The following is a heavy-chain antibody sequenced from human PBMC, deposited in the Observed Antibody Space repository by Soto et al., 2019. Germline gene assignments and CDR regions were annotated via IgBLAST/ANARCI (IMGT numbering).Heavy chain of an antibody. CDR1: GGSISNYY. CDR2: IYYSGST. D-gene: IGHD4-17*01. Sequence: SETLSLTCTVSGGSISNYYWTWIRQPPGKGLEWIGYIYYSGSTNYNPSLKSRVTISVDTSKNQFSLKLSSVTAADTAVYYCARSNGDYGDYWSQGTQVTVSS. CDR3: ARSNGDYGDY. V-gene: IGHV4-59*01. J-gene: IGHJ4*02.